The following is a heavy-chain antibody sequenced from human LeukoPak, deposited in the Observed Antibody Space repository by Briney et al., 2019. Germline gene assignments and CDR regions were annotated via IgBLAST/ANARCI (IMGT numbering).Heavy chain of an antibody. D-gene: IGHD2-21*02. J-gene: IGHJ6*04. CDR2: IYYSGST. Sequence: SETLSLTCTVSGGSISSYYWGWLRQPPGKGLEWIGYIYYSGSTNYNPSLKSRVTISVDTSKNQFSLKLSSVTAADTAVYYCARSYCGGDCALDVWGKGTTVTVSS. CDR1: GGSISSYY. CDR3: ARSYCGGDCALDV. V-gene: IGHV4-59*01.